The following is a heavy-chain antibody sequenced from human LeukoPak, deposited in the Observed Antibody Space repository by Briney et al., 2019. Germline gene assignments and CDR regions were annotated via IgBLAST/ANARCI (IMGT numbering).Heavy chain of an antibody. CDR1: GHTFSSNY. D-gene: IGHD3-22*01. V-gene: IGHV1-46*01. J-gene: IGHJ3*02. Sequence: ASVKVSCKASGHTFSSNYIHWVRQAPGQGLEWMGIINPSGGSTSYAQKFQGRVTMTRDMSTSTVYMELSSLRSEDTAVYYCARDYYDSSGYYGLAETNAFDIWGQGTMVTVSS. CDR2: INPSGGST. CDR3: ARDYYDSSGYYGLAETNAFDI.